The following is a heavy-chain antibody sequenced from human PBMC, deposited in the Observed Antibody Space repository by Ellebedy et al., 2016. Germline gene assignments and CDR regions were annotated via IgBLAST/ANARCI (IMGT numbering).Heavy chain of an antibody. CDR3: ARDLDDCSSTSCYLGYYYYYGMDV. CDR2: INPNSGGT. Sequence: ASVKVSWXASGYTFTGYYMHWVRQAPGQGLEWMGWINPNSGGTNYAQKFQGRVTMTRDTSISTAYMELSRLRSDDTAVYYCARDLDDCSSTSCYLGYYYYYGMDVWGQGTTVTVSS. J-gene: IGHJ6*02. D-gene: IGHD2-2*01. V-gene: IGHV1-2*02. CDR1: GYTFTGYY.